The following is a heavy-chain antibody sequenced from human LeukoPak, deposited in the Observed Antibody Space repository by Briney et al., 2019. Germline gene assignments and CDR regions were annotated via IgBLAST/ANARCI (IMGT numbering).Heavy chain of an antibody. V-gene: IGHV4-59*01. Sequence: SETLSLICTVSGGSIRSYYWSWIRQPPGKGLEWIGYIYWSGRTYYNPSLKSRVTISVDTSKNEFSLNLNSVTAADTAVYYCARGWLEQLFDSWGQGTLVTVSS. D-gene: IGHD5-24*01. CDR3: ARGWLEQLFDS. CDR1: GGSIRSYY. J-gene: IGHJ4*02. CDR2: IYWSGRT.